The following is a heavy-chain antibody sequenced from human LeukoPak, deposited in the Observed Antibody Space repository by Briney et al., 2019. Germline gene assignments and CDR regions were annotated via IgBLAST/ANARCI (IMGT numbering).Heavy chain of an antibody. CDR1: GFTVSSKY. Sequence: PGGSLRLSCATSGFTVSSKYMSWVRQAPGKGLEWVSDIYSGGSTYYADYVKGRFTISRDNSKNTMYLQMNSLRAEDTAVYYCARVFGSTSSDDWYFDLWGRGTLVTVSS. CDR2: IYSGGST. J-gene: IGHJ2*01. CDR3: ARVFGSTSSDDWYFDL. V-gene: IGHV3-66*01. D-gene: IGHD2/OR15-2a*01.